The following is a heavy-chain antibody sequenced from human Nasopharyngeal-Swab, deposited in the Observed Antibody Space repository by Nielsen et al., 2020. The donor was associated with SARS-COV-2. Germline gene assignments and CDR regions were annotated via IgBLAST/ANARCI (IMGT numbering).Heavy chain of an antibody. Sequence: RQAPGKGLEWIGGIYYSGSTYYNPSLKSRVTISVDTSKNQFSLKLSSVTAADTAVYYCATRDYYGSGTMGIPFDYWGQGTLVTVSS. D-gene: IGHD3-10*01. V-gene: IGHV4-39*01. J-gene: IGHJ4*02. CDR3: ATRDYYGSGTMGIPFDY. CDR2: IYYSGST.